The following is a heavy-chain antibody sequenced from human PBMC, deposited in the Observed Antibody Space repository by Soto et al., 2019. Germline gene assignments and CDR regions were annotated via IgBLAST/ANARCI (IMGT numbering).Heavy chain of an antibody. Sequence: LSLTCTVSGGSISSGGYYWSWIRQHPGKGLEWIGYIYYSGSTYYNPSLKSRVTISVDTSKNQFSLKLSSVTAADTAVYYCARRAGGYDFVWGSYRYTDYFAFSGQGTLVLVSA. V-gene: IGHV4-31*03. CDR3: ARRAGGYDFVWGSYRYTDYFAF. CDR1: GGSISSGGYY. CDR2: IYYSGST. D-gene: IGHD3-16*02. J-gene: IGHJ4*02.